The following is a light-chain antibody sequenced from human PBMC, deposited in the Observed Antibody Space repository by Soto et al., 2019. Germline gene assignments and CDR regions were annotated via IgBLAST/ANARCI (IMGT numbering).Light chain of an antibody. J-gene: IGKJ1*01. CDR1: QGLSRW. CDR3: QQSNSKSWT. V-gene: IGKV1-5*01. CDR2: EAS. Sequence: DLQMTQSPSTLSSSVGDRVTITCLASQGLSRWLAWYQQKPGRAPKLLIYEASILESGVPSRFSGGGSGTEFTLTISSLQPSDFATYYCQQSNSKSWTFGQGTKVDIK.